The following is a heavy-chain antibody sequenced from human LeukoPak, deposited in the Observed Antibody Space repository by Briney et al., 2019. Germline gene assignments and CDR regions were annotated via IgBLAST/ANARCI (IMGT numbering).Heavy chain of an antibody. CDR1: GFTFSSYG. Sequence: PGGSLRLSCAASGFTFSSYGMHWVRQAPGKGLEWVAVIWYDGSNKYYADSVKGRFTISRDNSKNTLYLQMNSLRAEDTAVYYCARGGEEWELLTDYWGQEPWSPSPQ. J-gene: IGHJ4*01. CDR3: ARGGEEWELLTDY. D-gene: IGHD1-26*01. CDR2: IWYDGSNK. V-gene: IGHV3-33*01.